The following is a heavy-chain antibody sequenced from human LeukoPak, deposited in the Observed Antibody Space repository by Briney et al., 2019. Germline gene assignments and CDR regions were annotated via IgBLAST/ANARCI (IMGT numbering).Heavy chain of an antibody. J-gene: IGHJ6*02. D-gene: IGHD2-21*02. V-gene: IGHV3-30*04. CDR2: ISYDGSNK. CDR1: GFTFSSYA. CDR3: ARALAYCGGDCYPAVMDV. Sequence: PGRSLRLSCAASGFTFSSYAMHWVRQAPGKGLEWVAVISYDGSNKYYADSVKGRFTISRDNSKNTLYLQMNSLRAGDTAVYYCARALAYCGGDCYPAVMDVWGQGTTVTVSS.